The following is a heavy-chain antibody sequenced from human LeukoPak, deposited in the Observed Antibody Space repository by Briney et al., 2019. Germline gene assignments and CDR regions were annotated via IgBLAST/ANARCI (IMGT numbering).Heavy chain of an antibody. J-gene: IGHJ4*02. D-gene: IGHD3-16*01. CDR1: GYTFTRYA. V-gene: IGHV7-4-1*02. Sequence: APVKVSCKASGYTFTRYAINWLRQAPGQGLEWMGWINMYTANPAYAQDFTERFVFSLDTSVTTAYLQISNLKTEDTAVYYCARHDNDDDFDYWGQGTLVTVSS. CDR3: ARHDNDDDFDY. CDR2: INMYTANP.